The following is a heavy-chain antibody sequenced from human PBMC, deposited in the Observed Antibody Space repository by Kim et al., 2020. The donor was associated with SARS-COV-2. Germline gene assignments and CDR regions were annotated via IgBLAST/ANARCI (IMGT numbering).Heavy chain of an antibody. D-gene: IGHD3-16*01. CDR2: SESP. V-gene: IGHV4-34*01. CDR3: ARGGDRGY. J-gene: IGHJ4*02. Sequence: SESPNHTPSRKSRVTITVDTSKNQFSLKLSAVTAADTAVYYCARGGDRGYWGQGTLVTVSS.